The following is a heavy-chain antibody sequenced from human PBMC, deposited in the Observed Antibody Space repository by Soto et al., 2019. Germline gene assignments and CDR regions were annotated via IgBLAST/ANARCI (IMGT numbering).Heavy chain of an antibody. V-gene: IGHV4-31*03. Sequence: SETLSLTCTVSGGSVNSDTYYWNWIRQHPGKGLEWIGYIFYDGTTYYNPSIKSRVSISVDTSQYQFSLKVNSMTAEDTAVYYCVRVEAMIISSYLDSWGQGTLVTVSS. D-gene: IGHD3-22*01. CDR1: GGSVNSDTYY. CDR3: VRVEAMIISSYLDS. J-gene: IGHJ4*02. CDR2: IFYDGTT.